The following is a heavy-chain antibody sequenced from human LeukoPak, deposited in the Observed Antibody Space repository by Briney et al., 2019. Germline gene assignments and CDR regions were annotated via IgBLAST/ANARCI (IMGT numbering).Heavy chain of an antibody. CDR1: GFTFSDYD. CDR2: ISGLSTHI. Sequence: PGGSLRLSCSASGFTFSDYDMNWVRQAPGKGLGWVSSISGLSTHIYYGDSVKGRFSIPRDNAKNSVYLQMNSLGVEDTAIYYCGRAFPPLRTSSAGDLWGQGILVTVSS. CDR3: GRAFPPLRTSSAGDL. V-gene: IGHV3-69-1*02. D-gene: IGHD3-16*01. J-gene: IGHJ4*02.